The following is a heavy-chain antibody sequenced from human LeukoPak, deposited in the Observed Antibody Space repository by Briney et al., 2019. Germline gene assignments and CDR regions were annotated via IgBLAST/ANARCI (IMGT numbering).Heavy chain of an antibody. Sequence: ASVKVSCKASGFTFTSYGISWVRQAPGQGLEWMGRIGGFGDNPNYAQKFQGRVTMTTDTSTTTVYMELRSLRSDDRAVYYCARDRWLVTLTQGYAFDIWGQGTMVTISS. CDR2: IGGFGDNP. D-gene: IGHD2-21*02. J-gene: IGHJ3*02. CDR3: ARDRWLVTLTQGYAFDI. CDR1: GFTFTSYG. V-gene: IGHV1-18*01.